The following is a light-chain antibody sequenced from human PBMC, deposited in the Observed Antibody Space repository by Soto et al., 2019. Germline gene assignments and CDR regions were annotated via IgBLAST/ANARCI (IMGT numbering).Light chain of an antibody. CDR3: QQYGSLWT. V-gene: IGKV3-20*01. CDR2: GAS. CDR1: QNVSTNL. Sequence: VVTKWSGTVRLSPGERATLSCRASQNVSTNLLVWYQQHPGQAPRLLIYGASSRATGIPDRFSGSGSGTDFTLTIRRLEPDDVAVYYCQQYGSLWTFGQRPKVEIK. J-gene: IGKJ1*01.